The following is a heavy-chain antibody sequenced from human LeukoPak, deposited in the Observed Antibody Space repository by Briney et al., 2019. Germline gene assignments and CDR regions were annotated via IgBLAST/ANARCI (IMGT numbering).Heavy chain of an antibody. CDR2: ISRSSNYI. CDR3: ARRSYYGSGDY. CDR1: GFTLSNYC. V-gene: IGHV3-21*01. Sequence: GGSLRLSCAASGFTLSNYCMTGVRQAPRKGLDGVSSISRSSNYIYYADSGKGRFTISRDNAKNSLYLQMNSLRAEDTAVYYCARRSYYGSGDYWGQGTLVTVSS. J-gene: IGHJ4*02. D-gene: IGHD3-10*01.